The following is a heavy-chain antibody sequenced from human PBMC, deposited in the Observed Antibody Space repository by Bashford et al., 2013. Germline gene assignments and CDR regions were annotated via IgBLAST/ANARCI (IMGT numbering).Heavy chain of an antibody. CDR3: ASRTPYPEWFGDPGIPYYYYYYMDV. D-gene: IGHD3-10*01. Sequence: TLSLTCTVSGGSISSGGYYWSWIRQHPGKGLEWIGYIYYSGSTYYNPSLKSRVTISVDTSKNQFSLKLSSVTAADTAVYYCASRTPYPEWFGDPGIPYYYYYYMDVWGKGTTVTVSS. CDR1: GGSISSGGYY. CDR2: IYYSGST. V-gene: IGHV4-31*03. J-gene: IGHJ6*03.